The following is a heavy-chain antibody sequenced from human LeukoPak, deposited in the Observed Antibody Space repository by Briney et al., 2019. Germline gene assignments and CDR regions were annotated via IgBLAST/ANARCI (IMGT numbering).Heavy chain of an antibody. V-gene: IGHV3-23*01. Sequence: GGSLRLSCAASGFSFSNYGMNWVRQAPGKGLEWVSGITGNGGTTYYADSVRGRFTISRDNSKNTLYLQMNSLRAEDTAVYYCASRSTSYCSSTSCYAVVDYWGQGTLVTVSS. J-gene: IGHJ4*02. CDR1: GFSFSNYG. CDR3: ASRSTSYCSSTSCYAVVDY. D-gene: IGHD2-2*01. CDR2: ITGNGGTT.